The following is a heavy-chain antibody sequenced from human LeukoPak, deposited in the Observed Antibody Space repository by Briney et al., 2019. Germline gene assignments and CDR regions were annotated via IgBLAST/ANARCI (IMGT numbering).Heavy chain of an antibody. CDR3: ARDIYGANPFDY. CDR2: IDGDGSST. D-gene: IGHD4-23*01. J-gene: IGHJ4*02. V-gene: IGHV3-74*01. Sequence: GGSLRLSCAASGFTFSSYWMQWVRQAPGKGLVWVSRIDGDGSSTNYADSVKGRFTISRDNAKNTLYLQMNSLRAEDTAVYYCARDIYGANPFDYWGQGTLVTVS. CDR1: GFTFSSYW.